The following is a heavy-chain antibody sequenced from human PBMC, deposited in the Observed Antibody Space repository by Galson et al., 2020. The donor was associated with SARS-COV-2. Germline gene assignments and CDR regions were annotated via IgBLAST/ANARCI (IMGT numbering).Heavy chain of an antibody. CDR2: ITESGGET. D-gene: IGHD1-26*01. V-gene: IGHV3-23*01. CDR1: GFTFSNYA. Sequence: TGGSLRLSCAASGFTFSNYAMSWVRQAPGKGLEWVSAITESGGETYYRDSVKGRFTISRDNSRNTLFLQMNSLRAEDTAIYYCAKEGAGRRFSFDYWGQGALLTVSS. J-gene: IGHJ4*02. CDR3: AKEGAGRRFSFDY.